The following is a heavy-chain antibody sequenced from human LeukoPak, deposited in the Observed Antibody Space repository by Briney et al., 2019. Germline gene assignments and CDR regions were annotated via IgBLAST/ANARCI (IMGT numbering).Heavy chain of an antibody. D-gene: IGHD2-2*02. CDR2: ILYDGSDD. CDR1: GFTFSTYN. V-gene: IGHV3-30*02. Sequence: PGGSLRLSCAASGFTFSTYNMHWVRQAPGKGLEWVAFILYDGSDDDYTDSVKGRFTISRDNSKNTLYLQMNSLRAEDTAVYNCARDGKTGYCSTTSCYTNHYFDYWGQGTLVTVSS. J-gene: IGHJ4*02. CDR3: ARDGKTGYCSTTSCYTNHYFDY.